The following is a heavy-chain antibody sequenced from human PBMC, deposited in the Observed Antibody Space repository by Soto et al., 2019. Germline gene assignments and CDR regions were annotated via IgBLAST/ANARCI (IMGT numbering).Heavy chain of an antibody. CDR1: GYTLTELS. Sequence: VKVSCKVSGYTLTELSMHWVRQAPGKGLEWMGGFDPEDGKTIYAQKFQGRVTITRDTSASTAYMELSSLRSEDTAVYYCARGLQSDYWGQGTLVTVSS. D-gene: IGHD3-16*01. J-gene: IGHJ4*02. CDR3: ARGLQSDY. V-gene: IGHV1-24*01. CDR2: FDPEDGKT.